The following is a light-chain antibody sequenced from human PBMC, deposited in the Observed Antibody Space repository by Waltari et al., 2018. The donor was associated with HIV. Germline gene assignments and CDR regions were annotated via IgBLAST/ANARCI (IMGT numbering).Light chain of an antibody. CDR2: DVN. V-gene: IGLV2-23*02. Sequence: QSALTQPASVSGSPGQSITISCSGTSSDLGSYNLVSWYQQDPGKAPTLMIYDVNQRPSGVSNRFSGSKSGNTASLTISGLQAEDEADYYCCSYAGSNSWVFGGGTKLTV. J-gene: IGLJ3*02. CDR3: CSYAGSNSWV. CDR1: SSDLGSYNL.